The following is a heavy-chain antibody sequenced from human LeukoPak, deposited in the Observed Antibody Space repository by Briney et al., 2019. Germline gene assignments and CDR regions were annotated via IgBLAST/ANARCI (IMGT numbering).Heavy chain of an antibody. J-gene: IGHJ5*02. CDR3: ARVNRYSSGWHNWFDP. V-gene: IGHV3-21*01. CDR2: ISSSSSYI. Sequence: GGSLRLSCAASGFTFSSYSMNWVRQAPGKGLEWVSSISSSSSYIYYADSVKGRFTISRDNAKNSLYLQMNSLRAEDTAVYYCARVNRYSSGWHNWFDPWGQGTLVTVSS. D-gene: IGHD6-19*01. CDR1: GFTFSSYS.